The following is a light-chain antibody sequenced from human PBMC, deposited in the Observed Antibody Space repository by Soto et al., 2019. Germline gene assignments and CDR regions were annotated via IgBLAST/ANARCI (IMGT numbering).Light chain of an antibody. CDR3: QQYGSSRT. Sequence: EIVLTQSPGTLSLSPGERATLPCRASESVSNNYLAWYQQKLGQAPRLLIYGASSRATGIPDRFSGSGSGTDFTLTISRLEPEDFAVYYCQQYGSSRTFGQGTKVEI. V-gene: IGKV3-20*01. J-gene: IGKJ1*01. CDR1: ESVSNNY. CDR2: GAS.